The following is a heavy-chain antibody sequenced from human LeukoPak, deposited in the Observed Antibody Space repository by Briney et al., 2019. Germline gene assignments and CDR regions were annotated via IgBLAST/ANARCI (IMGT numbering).Heavy chain of an antibody. Sequence: ASVKVSCKASGYTFTGYYMHWVRQAPGQGLEWMGWINPNSGGTNYAQKFQGRVTMTRDTSTSTAYMELRSLRSDDTAVYYCARGRSSISATLVVPFDYWGQGTLVTVSS. J-gene: IGHJ4*02. D-gene: IGHD2-2*01. CDR1: GYTFTGYY. CDR2: INPNSGGT. CDR3: ARGRSSISATLVVPFDY. V-gene: IGHV1-2*02.